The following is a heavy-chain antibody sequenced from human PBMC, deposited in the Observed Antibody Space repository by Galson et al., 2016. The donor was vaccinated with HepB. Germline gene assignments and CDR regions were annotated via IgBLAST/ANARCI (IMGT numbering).Heavy chain of an antibody. CDR1: GDSVSGIGTA. CDR2: TYYRSKWLN. V-gene: IGHV6-1*01. CDR3: ARITGWDVKAGFDV. J-gene: IGHJ3*01. Sequence: CAISGDSVSGIGTAWNWIRQSPSGGLEWLGNTYYRSKWLNDYADSANSQATISPDTSKNQFSLHLRSVTPEDTAIYYCARITGWDVKAGFDVWGQGTMVTVSS. D-gene: IGHD6-19*01.